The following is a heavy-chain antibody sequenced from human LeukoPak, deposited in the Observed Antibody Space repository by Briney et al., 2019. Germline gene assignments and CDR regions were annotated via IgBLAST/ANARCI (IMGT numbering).Heavy chain of an antibody. Sequence: SETLSLTCTVSGGSISSYYWSWIRQPPGKGLEWIGYIYYSGSTNYNPSLKSRVTISVDTSKNQFSLKLSSVTAADTAVYYCARGRGSSWSQAFDIWGQGTMVTVSS. J-gene: IGHJ3*02. CDR1: GGSISSYY. CDR3: ARGRGSSWSQAFDI. V-gene: IGHV4-59*12. CDR2: IYYSGST. D-gene: IGHD6-13*01.